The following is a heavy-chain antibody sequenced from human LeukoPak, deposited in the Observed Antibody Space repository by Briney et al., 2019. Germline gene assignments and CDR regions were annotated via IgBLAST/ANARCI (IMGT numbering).Heavy chain of an antibody. Sequence: AAVNVSCKASGYSFIDKYLHWVRQARGQGLEWMGSINPNSGGTNYAQKFQGRVTMTTDTSMRTAYMELSRLTSDDTAVYYCARAGGRSWFDPWGQGTLVTVSS. V-gene: IGHV1-2*02. CDR2: INPNSGGT. J-gene: IGHJ5*02. CDR3: ARAGGRSWFDP. CDR1: GYSFIDKY.